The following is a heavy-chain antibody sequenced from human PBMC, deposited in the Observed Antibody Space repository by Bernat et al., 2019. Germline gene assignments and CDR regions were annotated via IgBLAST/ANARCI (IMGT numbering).Heavy chain of an antibody. Sequence: EVQLLESGGGLVQPGGSLRLSCAASGFIFSSYAMSWVRQAPGKGLEWVSGISGRGSSTYSAAPMKGRFTISRDNSKNTLYLQMNSLRAEDTAVYYCAKDLAYGSGNYFDYWGQGTLVTVSS. D-gene: IGHD3-10*01. V-gene: IGHV3-23*01. J-gene: IGHJ4*02. CDR3: AKDLAYGSGNYFDY. CDR1: GFIFSSYA. CDR2: ISGRGSST.